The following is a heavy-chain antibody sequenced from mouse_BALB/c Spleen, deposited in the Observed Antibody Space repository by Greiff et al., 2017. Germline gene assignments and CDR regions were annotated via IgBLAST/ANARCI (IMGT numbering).Heavy chain of an antibody. V-gene: IGHV2-2*02. D-gene: IGHD2-10*02. CDR3: ARRQYGNHGPFDY. CDR2: IWSGGST. CDR1: GFSLTSYG. J-gene: IGHJ2*01. Sequence: VKLMESGPGLVQPSQSLSITCTVSGFSLTSYGVHWVRQSPGKGLEWLGVIWSGGSTDYNAAFISRLSISKDNSKSQVFFKMNSLQANDTAIYYCARRQYGNHGPFDYWGQGTTLTVSS.